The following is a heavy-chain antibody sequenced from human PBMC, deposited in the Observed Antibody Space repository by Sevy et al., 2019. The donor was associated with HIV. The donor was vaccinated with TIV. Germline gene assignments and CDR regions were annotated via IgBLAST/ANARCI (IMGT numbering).Heavy chain of an antibody. V-gene: IGHV3-7*01. CDR1: GFTFSNYW. J-gene: IGHJ3*02. D-gene: IGHD2-21*02. CDR2: IKQGGSEK. CDR3: ATGGDDGAFDI. Sequence: GGSLRLSCAASGFTFSNYWMSWVRQAPGKGLEWVANIKQGGSEKYYVDSVKGRFTISRDNAKNSLYLQMNSLRVEDTAVYYCATGGDDGAFDIWGQGTMVTVSS.